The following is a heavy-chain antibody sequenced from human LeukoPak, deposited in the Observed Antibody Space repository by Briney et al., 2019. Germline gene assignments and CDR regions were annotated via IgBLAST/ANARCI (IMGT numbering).Heavy chain of an antibody. V-gene: IGHV4-61*02. D-gene: IGHD3-10*01. CDR2: IYTTGST. Sequence: SETLSLTCTVSGGSISSGGYYWSWIRQPAGKGLEWIGRIYTTGSTNYNPSLKSRVTISVDTSKNQFSLRLSSVTAADTAVYYCARDRITMVRGVIGYWGQGTLVTVSS. CDR1: GGSISSGGYY. J-gene: IGHJ4*02. CDR3: ARDRITMVRGVIGY.